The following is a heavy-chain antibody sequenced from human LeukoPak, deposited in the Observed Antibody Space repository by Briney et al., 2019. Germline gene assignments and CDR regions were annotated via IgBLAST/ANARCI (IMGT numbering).Heavy chain of an antibody. CDR3: ARAGRSGYYYYYYGMDV. D-gene: IGHD3-22*01. CDR2: ISYDGSNK. J-gene: IGHJ6*02. Sequence: GGSLRLSCSASGFTFSTYAMHWVRQAPGKGLEWVAVISYDGSNKYYADSVKGRFTISRDNSKNTLYLQMNSLRAEDTAVYYCARAGRSGYYYYYYGMDVRGQGTTVTVSS. CDR1: GFTFSTYA. V-gene: IGHV3-30-3*01.